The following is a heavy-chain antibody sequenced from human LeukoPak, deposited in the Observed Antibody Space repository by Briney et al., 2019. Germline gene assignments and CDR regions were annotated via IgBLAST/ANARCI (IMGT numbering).Heavy chain of an antibody. CDR2: ISGSGSVI. CDR3: ARPYCTSTSCPFDY. CDR1: GFTFSRYE. Sequence: PGGSLRLSCAASGFTFSRYEMNWVRQAPGQGLEWIAYISGSGSVIYYADSVKGRFTISRDNAKDSLFLQMNSLRAEDTAVYYCARPYCTSTSCPFDYWGRGTLVTVSS. J-gene: IGHJ4*02. V-gene: IGHV3-48*03. D-gene: IGHD2-2*01.